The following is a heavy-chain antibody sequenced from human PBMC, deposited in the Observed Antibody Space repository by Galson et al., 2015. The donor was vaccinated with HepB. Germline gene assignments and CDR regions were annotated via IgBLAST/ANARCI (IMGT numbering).Heavy chain of an antibody. CDR3: VSGMTMIVENDAFEI. CDR2: ISWDSVSI. V-gene: IGHV3-9*01. D-gene: IGHD3-22*01. J-gene: IGHJ3*02. CDR1: GFTFDDYA. Sequence: SLRLSCAASGFTFDDYAMHWVRQAPGKGLEWVSGISWDSVSIGYADSVKGRFIISRDNAKNSLYLQMNSLRAEDTALYYCVSGMTMIVENDAFEIWGQGTMVTVSS.